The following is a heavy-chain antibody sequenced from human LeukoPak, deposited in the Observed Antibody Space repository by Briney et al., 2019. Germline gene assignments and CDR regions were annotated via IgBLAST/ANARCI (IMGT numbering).Heavy chain of an antibody. D-gene: IGHD3-16*02. CDR1: GGSFSGYY. CDR3: ARTYDYDWGSYRYRGSFDY. Sequence: SETLSLTCAVYGGSFSGYYWSWIRQPPGKGLEWIGEINHSGSTNYNPSLKSRVTISVDTSKNQFSLKLSSVTAADTAVYYCARTYDYDWGSYRYRGSFDYWGQGTLVTVSS. CDR2: INHSGST. V-gene: IGHV4-34*01. J-gene: IGHJ4*02.